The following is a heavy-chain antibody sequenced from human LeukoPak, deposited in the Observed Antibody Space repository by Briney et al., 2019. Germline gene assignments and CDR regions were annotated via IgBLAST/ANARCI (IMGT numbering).Heavy chain of an antibody. Sequence: SETLSLTCTVSGGSISSSSYYWGWIRQPPGKGLEWIGSIYYSGSTYYNPSLKSRVTISVDTSKNQFSLKLSSVTAADTAVYYCASYDFWSGYSTHVDVWGKGTTVTVSS. V-gene: IGHV4-39*07. CDR2: IYYSGST. CDR1: GGSISSSSYY. D-gene: IGHD3-3*01. J-gene: IGHJ6*04. CDR3: ASYDFWSGYSTHVDV.